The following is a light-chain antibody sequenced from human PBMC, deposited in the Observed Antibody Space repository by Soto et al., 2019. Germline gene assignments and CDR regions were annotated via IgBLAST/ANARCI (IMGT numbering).Light chain of an antibody. V-gene: IGKV3-20*01. CDR2: DAS. CDR3: QQFSSYPLT. J-gene: IGKJ4*01. CDR1: QTVRNNY. Sequence: EIELTQSPSTLSLYPGERATLSCRASQTVRNNYLAWYQQKPGQAPRLLIYDASSRATGIPDRFSGGGSGTDFTLTISRLEPEDFAVYYCQQFSSYPLTFGGGTKVDIK.